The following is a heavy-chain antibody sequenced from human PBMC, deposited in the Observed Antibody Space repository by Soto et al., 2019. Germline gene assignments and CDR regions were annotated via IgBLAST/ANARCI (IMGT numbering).Heavy chain of an antibody. CDR1: GGTFSSYA. D-gene: IGHD2-8*01. CDR3: ATDGDCTNGVCPAYYFDY. CDR2: IIPIFGTA. J-gene: IGHJ4*02. V-gene: IGHV1-69*12. Sequence: QVQLVQSGAEVTKPGSSVKVSCKASGGTFSSYAISWVRQAPGQGREWMGGIIPIFGTANYAQKFQGRVTITADESTSTAYMELSSLRSEDTAVYYCATDGDCTNGVCPAYYFDYWGQGTLVTVSS.